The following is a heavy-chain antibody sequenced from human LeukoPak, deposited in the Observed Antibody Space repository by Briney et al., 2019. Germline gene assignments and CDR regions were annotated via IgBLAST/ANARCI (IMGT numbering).Heavy chain of an antibody. D-gene: IGHD1-26*01. CDR3: ARGRRELPRADAFDI. V-gene: IGHV4-59*01. CDR2: IYYSGST. Sequence: PPETLSLTCTVSGGSISRYYWSWIRQPPGKGLEWIGYIYYSGSTNYNPSLKSRVTISVDTSKNQFSLKLSSVTAADTAVYYCARGRRELPRADAFDIWGQGTMVTVSS. J-gene: IGHJ3*02. CDR1: GGSISRYY.